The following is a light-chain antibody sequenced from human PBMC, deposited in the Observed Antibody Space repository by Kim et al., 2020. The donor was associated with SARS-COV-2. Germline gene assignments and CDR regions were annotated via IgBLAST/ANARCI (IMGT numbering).Light chain of an antibody. CDR2: TNT. J-gene: IGLJ3*02. CDR1: SSNIGSKI. CDR3: ASWDDRLNGMV. V-gene: IGLV1-44*01. Sequence: GQWVTNSGYGSSSNIGSKIGNWVQQLPGTAPQLLNYTNTKRPSGVPDRFSGSKSGTSASLAISGLQSEDEADYFCASWDDRLNGMVVGGGTQLTVL.